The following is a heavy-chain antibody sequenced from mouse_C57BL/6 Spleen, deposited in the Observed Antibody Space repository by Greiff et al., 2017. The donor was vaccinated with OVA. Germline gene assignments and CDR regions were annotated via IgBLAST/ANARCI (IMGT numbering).Heavy chain of an antibody. V-gene: IGHV5-9-1*02. Sequence: DVMLVESGEGLVKPGGSLKLSCAASGFTFSSYAMSWVRQTPEKRLEWVAYISSGGDYIYYADTVKGRFTISRDNARNTLYLQMSSLKSEDTAMYYCTRGGITTVVDWYFDVWGTGTTVTVSS. CDR1: GFTFSSYA. CDR3: TRGGITTVVDWYFDV. J-gene: IGHJ1*03. CDR2: ISSGGDYI. D-gene: IGHD1-1*01.